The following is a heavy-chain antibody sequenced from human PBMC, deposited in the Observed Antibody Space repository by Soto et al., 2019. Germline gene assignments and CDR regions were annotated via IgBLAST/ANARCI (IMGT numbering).Heavy chain of an antibody. V-gene: IGHV4-39*01. CDR1: GGSISSSSYY. D-gene: IGHD3-10*01. J-gene: IGHJ6*02. Sequence: SETLSLTCTVSGGSISSSSYYWGWIRQPPGKGLEWIGSIYYSGSTYYNPSLKSRVTISVDTSKNQFSLKLSSVTAADTAVYYCAGSYYYGSGSYSSARPYYYYYGMDVWGQGTTVTVSS. CDR3: AGSYYYGSGSYSSARPYYYYYGMDV. CDR2: IYYSGST.